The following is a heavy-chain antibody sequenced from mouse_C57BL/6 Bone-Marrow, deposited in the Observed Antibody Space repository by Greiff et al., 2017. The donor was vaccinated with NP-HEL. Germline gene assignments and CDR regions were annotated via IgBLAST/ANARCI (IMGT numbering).Heavy chain of an antibody. D-gene: IGHD2-5*01. Sequence: EVKLMESGGGLVQPGESLKLSCESNEYEFPSHDMSWVRKTPEQRLELVAAINSDGGSTYYPDTMGRRFIISRDNTKKTLYLKSSSLGSEDTALYYCARYSNYVESAMDYWGQGTSVTVSS. J-gene: IGHJ4*01. V-gene: IGHV5-2*01. CDR2: INSDGGST. CDR1: EYEFPSHD. CDR3: ARYSNYVESAMDY.